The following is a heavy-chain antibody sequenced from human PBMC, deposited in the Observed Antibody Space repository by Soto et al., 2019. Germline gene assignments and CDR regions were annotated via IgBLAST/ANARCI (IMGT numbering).Heavy chain of an antibody. CDR2: INAGNGNT. J-gene: IGHJ5*01. CDR3: AREGGWSSSWFDY. CDR1: GYTFTSYA. D-gene: IGHD6-13*01. V-gene: IGHV1-3*01. Sequence: SSVKVSCKASGYTFTSYAMHWVRQAPGQRLEWMGWINAGNGNTKYSQKFQGRVTITRDTSASTAYMELSSLRSEDTAVYYCAREGGWSSSWFDYWGQGTLVTVSS.